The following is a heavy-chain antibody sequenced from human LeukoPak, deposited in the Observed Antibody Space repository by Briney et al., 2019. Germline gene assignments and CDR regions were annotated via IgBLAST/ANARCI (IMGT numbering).Heavy chain of an antibody. D-gene: IGHD3-22*01. J-gene: IGHJ4*02. CDR3: ARPYDSSGYFSLGY. CDR1: GFIFSGYE. CDR2: ISSSGSTI. V-gene: IGHV3-48*03. Sequence: GGSLRLSCAASGFIFSGYEMNWVRQAPGKGLGYISYISSSGSTIYYGDSVKGRFTISRDNAKSSLYLQMNSLRAEDTAVYYCARPYDSSGYFSLGYWGQGTLVTVSS.